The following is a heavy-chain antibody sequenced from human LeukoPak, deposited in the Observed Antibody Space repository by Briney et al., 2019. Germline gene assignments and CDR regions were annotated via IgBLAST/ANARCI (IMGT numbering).Heavy chain of an antibody. V-gene: IGHV4-34*01. J-gene: IGHJ5*02. D-gene: IGHD6-13*01. CDR2: INHSGST. Sequence: PSETLSLTCAVYGGSFSGYYWSWIRQPPGKGLEWIGEINHSGSTNYNPSLKSRVTISVDTSKNQFSLKLSSVTAADTAVYYCARWIEQLVQGWFDPWGQGTLVTVSS. CDR1: GGSFSGYY. CDR3: ARWIEQLVQGWFDP.